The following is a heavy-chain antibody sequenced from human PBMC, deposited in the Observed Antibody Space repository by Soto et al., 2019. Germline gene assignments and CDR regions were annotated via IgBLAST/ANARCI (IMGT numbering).Heavy chain of an antibody. J-gene: IGHJ6*03. V-gene: IGHV6-1*01. CDR2: TYYRSKWYN. CDR3: ARTTIDYYYYYMDV. CDR1: GDSVSSNIAA. Sequence: SQTVSLTCAISGDSVSSNIAAWNWIRKSPSRGLEWLGRTYYRSKWYNDYAVSVKSRITINPDTSKNQFSLQLNSVTPEDTAVYYCARTTIDYYYYYMDVWGKGTTVTVSS. D-gene: IGHD5-12*01.